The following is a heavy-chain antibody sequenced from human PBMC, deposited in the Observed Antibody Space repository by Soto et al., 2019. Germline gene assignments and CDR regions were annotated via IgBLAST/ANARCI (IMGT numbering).Heavy chain of an antibody. CDR3: AKRFGGVAATHAFDI. J-gene: IGHJ3*02. V-gene: IGHV3-9*01. D-gene: IGHD3-3*01. CDR1: GFTFDDYA. CDR2: FSWNSGSI. Sequence: EVQLVESGGGLVQPGRSLRLSCAASGFTFDDYAMHWVRQAPGKGLEWVSGFSWNSGSIGYADSVKGRFTISRDNAKNSLYLQMNSLRAEDTALYYCAKRFGGVAATHAFDIWGQGTMVTVSS.